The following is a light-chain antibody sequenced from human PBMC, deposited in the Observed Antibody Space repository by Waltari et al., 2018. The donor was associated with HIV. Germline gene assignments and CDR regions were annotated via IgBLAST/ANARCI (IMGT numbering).Light chain of an antibody. V-gene: IGLV1-40*01. J-gene: IGLJ2*01. CDR3: QSYDSSLSGVV. CDR1: RSNIGAGYH. Sequence: QSVLTQPPSVSGAPGQRVTIPCTGGRSNIGAGYHVHWYQQLPGTAPKPLIYGNSVRPSGVPDRFSGSKSGTSASLAITGLQAGDEADYYCQSYDSSLSGVVFGGGTKLTVL. CDR2: GNS.